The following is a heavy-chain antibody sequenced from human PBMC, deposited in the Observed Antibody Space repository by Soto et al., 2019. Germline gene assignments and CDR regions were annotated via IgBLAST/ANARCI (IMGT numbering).Heavy chain of an antibody. CDR1: EFTFSSYA. V-gene: IGHV3-23*01. D-gene: IGHD1-26*01. J-gene: IGHJ4*02. CDR3: AKGRATTSTTHIRHFDY. CDR2: ISGNGDYT. Sequence: EVQLLESGGGLAQPGGSLRLSCAASEFTFSSYAMSWVRQAPGKGLEWVSAISGNGDYTYYADSVKGRFTISRDNSKTTVYLQLSSLRDEDTARYYCAKGRATTSTTHIRHFDYWGQGTLVTVSP.